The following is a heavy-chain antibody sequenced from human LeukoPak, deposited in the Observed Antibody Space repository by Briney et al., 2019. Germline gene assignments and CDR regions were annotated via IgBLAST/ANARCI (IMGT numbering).Heavy chain of an antibody. CDR1: GFTVSSNH. CDR3: AALSGVGVKIGFDH. J-gene: IGHJ4*02. D-gene: IGHD1-26*01. V-gene: IGHV3-66*01. CDR2: IYYGGNT. Sequence: GGSLRLSCAASGFTVSSNHMNWVRQAPGKGLEWVSIIYYGGNTFYADSVKGGFTISRDNSKNTLYLQINSLRAEDTAVYYCAALSGVGVKIGFDHWGQGALVVVSS.